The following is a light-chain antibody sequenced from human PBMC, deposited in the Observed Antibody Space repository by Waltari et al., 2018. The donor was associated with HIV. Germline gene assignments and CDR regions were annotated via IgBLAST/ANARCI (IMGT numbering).Light chain of an antibody. CDR2: GAS. CDR1: QTVDSD. J-gene: IGKJ2*01. Sequence: ERVMTQSPTTLSVSPGERATLSCRASQTVDSDLAWYQQRPGQPPRLLISGASTRATGIPARFSGSGSGTEFTLTINSLQSEDFAVYYCQQYNNWAYTFGQGTRLDIK. V-gene: IGKV3-15*01. CDR3: QQYNNWAYT.